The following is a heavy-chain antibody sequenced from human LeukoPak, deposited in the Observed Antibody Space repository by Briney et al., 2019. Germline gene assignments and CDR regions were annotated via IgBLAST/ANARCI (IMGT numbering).Heavy chain of an antibody. CDR1: GGSISSGSYY. V-gene: IGHV4-61*02. J-gene: IGHJ6*03. D-gene: IGHD1-14*01. Sequence: PSQTLSLTCTVSGGSISSGSYYWSWIRQPAGKGLEWIGRIYTSGSTNYNPSLKSRVTISVDTSKNQFSLKLSSVTAADTAVYYCAFSSPHTLKNRYYYYYYMDVWGKGTTVTVSS. CDR3: AFSSPHTLKNRYYYYYYMDV. CDR2: IYTSGST.